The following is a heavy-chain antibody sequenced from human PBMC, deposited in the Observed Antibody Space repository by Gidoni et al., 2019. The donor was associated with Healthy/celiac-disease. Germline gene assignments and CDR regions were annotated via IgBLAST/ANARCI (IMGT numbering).Heavy chain of an antibody. CDR1: GFTFGSDA. CDR3: AKDAYYYDSSGYSDY. CDR2: ISGSGGST. V-gene: IGHV3-23*01. D-gene: IGHD3-22*01. J-gene: IGHJ4*02. Sequence: EVQLFESAGGLVHPGASLRRSCAASGFTFGSDAMSWVRQAPGEGLEWVSAISGSGGSTYYADSVKGRFTISRDNSKNTLYLQMNSLRAEDTAVYYCAKDAYYYDSSGYSDYWGQGTLVTVSS.